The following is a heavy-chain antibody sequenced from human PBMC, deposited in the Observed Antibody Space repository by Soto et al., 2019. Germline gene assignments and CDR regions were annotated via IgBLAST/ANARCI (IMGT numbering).Heavy chain of an antibody. CDR1: GFTFSNYA. CDR2: ISGSGDST. D-gene: IGHD3-22*01. V-gene: IGHV3-23*01. Sequence: GSLRLSCAGSGFTFSNYAMSWVRQAPGKGLEWVSAISGSGDSTYYANSVKGRFTISRDNSKNTLYLQMNSLRAEDTAVYYCARDSAHYYDSSGYLFDPWGQGTLVTVSS. J-gene: IGHJ5*02. CDR3: ARDSAHYYDSSGYLFDP.